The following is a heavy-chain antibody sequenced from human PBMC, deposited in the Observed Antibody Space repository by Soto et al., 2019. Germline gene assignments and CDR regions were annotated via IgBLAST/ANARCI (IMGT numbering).Heavy chain of an antibody. V-gene: IGHV4-31*03. CDR2: IYYSGST. J-gene: IGHJ5*02. D-gene: IGHD3-10*01. Sequence: PSETLSLTCTVSSGSISSGGCYCSWIRQHPEKGPEWIGEIYYSGSTYYNPSLKSRVTISVDKSKNQISLKLSSVTAADTAVYYCARGSEGGRWFGELTWFDPWGQGTLVTVSS. CDR3: ARGSEGGRWFGELTWFDP. CDR1: SGSISSGGCY.